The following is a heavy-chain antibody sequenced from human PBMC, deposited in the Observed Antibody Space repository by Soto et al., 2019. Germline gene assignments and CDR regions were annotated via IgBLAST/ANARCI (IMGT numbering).Heavy chain of an antibody. CDR1: GYSFTSYW. CDR3: ATTTYCSGGSCYAPGY. V-gene: IGHV5-51*01. CDR2: IYPGDSDT. Sequence: GESLKISCKGSGYSFTSYWIGWVRQMPGKGLEWMGIIYPGDSDTRYSPSFQGQVTISADKSISTAYLQWSSLKASDTAMYYCATTTYCSGGSCYAPGYWGQGTLVTVSS. J-gene: IGHJ4*02. D-gene: IGHD2-15*01.